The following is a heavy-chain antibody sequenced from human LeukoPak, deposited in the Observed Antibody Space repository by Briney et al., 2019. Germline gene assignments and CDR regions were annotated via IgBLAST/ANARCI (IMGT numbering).Heavy chain of an antibody. Sequence: GGSLGLSCAASGFTFDDYAMHWVRQAPGKGLEWVSGISWNSGSIGYADSVKGRFTISRDNAKNSLYLQMNSLRAEDTALYYCARFSSGLFDYWGQGTLVTVSS. V-gene: IGHV3-9*01. J-gene: IGHJ4*02. D-gene: IGHD6-19*01. CDR1: GFTFDDYA. CDR3: ARFSSGLFDY. CDR2: ISWNSGSI.